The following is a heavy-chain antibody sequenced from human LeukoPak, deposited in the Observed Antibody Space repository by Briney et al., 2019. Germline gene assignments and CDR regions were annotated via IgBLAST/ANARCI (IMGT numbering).Heavy chain of an antibody. D-gene: IGHD3-3*01. CDR2: INHSGST. Sequence: SETLSLTCAVYGGSFSGYYWSWIRQPPGKGLEWIGEINHSGSTNYNPSLKSRVTISVDTSKNQFSLKLSSVTAADTAVYCCARVARGWRNSLPHWCDPWGQGPLVTVSS. V-gene: IGHV4-34*01. J-gene: IGHJ5*02. CDR3: ARVARGWRNSLPHWCDP. CDR1: GGSFSGYY.